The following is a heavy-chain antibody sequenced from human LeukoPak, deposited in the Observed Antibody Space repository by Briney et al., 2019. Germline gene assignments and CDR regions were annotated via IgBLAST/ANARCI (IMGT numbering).Heavy chain of an antibody. D-gene: IGHD6-13*01. CDR3: ARDSFGEQLYG. V-gene: IGHV3-30*02. CDR1: GFTVSSNY. CDR2: IRYDGSNK. Sequence: GGSLRLSCAASGFTVSSNYMSWVRQAPDKGLEWVAFIRYDGSNKYYADSVKGRFTISRDNSKNTLYLQMNRLRVEDTAVYYCARDSFGEQLYGWGQGTLVTVSS. J-gene: IGHJ4*02.